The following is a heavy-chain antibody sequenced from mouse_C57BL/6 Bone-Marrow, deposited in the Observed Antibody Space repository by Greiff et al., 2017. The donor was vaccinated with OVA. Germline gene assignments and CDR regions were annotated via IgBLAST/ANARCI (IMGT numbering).Heavy chain of an antibody. J-gene: IGHJ1*03. CDR1: GYTFTSYW. CDR3: ARFDDGYFNWYFDV. V-gene: IGHV1-72*01. CDR2: IDPNSGGT. Sequence: QVQLQQPGAELVKPGASVKLSCKASGYTFTSYWMPWVKQRPGRGLEWIGRIDPNSGGTKNNEKFKSKATLTVDKPSSTAYMQLSSRTSEDSAVYYCARFDDGYFNWYFDVWGTGTTVTVSS. D-gene: IGHD2-3*01.